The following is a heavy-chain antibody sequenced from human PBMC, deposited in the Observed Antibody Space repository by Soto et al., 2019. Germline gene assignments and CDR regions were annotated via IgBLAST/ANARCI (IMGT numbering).Heavy chain of an antibody. CDR3: ARDGVDTATGYYYGMDV. CDR2: ISAYNGNT. D-gene: IGHD5-18*01. J-gene: IGHJ6*02. V-gene: IGHV1-18*01. Sequence: QVQLVKSGAEVKKPGASVKVSCKASGYIFTSYGVSWVRQAPGQGLEWMGWISAYNGNTNYAQKLQGRVTMTTDTSTSTAYMELRSLRSDDTAVYYCARDGVDTATGYYYGMDVWGQGTTVTVSS. CDR1: GYIFTSYG.